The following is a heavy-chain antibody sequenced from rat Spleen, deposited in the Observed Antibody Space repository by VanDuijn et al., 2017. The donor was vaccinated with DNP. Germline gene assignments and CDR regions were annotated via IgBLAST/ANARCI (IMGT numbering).Heavy chain of an antibody. V-gene: IGHV5-19*01. Sequence: EVQLVESGGGLVQPGRSLKLSCAASGFIFSNYDMAWVRQAPTKGLEWVAYISPSGTNTYYRDSVKGRLTISRDNAKSTLYLQMDSLRSEDTATYYCATGILRIVGWFTYWGQGTLVTVSS. CDR3: ATGILRIVGWFTY. CDR2: ISPSGTNT. D-gene: IGHD1-6*01. CDR1: GFIFSNYD. J-gene: IGHJ3*01.